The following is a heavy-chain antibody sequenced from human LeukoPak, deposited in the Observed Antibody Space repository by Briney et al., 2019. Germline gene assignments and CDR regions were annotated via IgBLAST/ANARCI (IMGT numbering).Heavy chain of an antibody. CDR1: GFTFSSYA. CDR3: ARAPKSSGSLDY. V-gene: IGHV3-53*01. Sequence: GGSLRLSCAASGFTFSSYAMSWVRQAPGKGLEWVSVIYSGGSTYYADSVKGRFTISRDNSKNTLYLQMNSLRAEDTAVYYCARAPKSSGSLDYWGQGTLVTVSS. CDR2: IYSGGST. J-gene: IGHJ4*02. D-gene: IGHD1-26*01.